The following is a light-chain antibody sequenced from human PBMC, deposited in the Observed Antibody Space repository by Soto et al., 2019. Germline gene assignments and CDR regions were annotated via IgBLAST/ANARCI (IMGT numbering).Light chain of an antibody. CDR1: QSISSN. Sequence: EIVMTQSPATLSVSPGERATLSCRASQSISSNLAWYQHKPGQAPRLLIFGASTRATDVPARFSGSGSGTEFTLTISSLQSEDFAVYYCRQHNNWPRTFGEGTKVQVK. CDR2: GAS. J-gene: IGKJ1*01. V-gene: IGKV3-15*01. CDR3: RQHNNWPRT.